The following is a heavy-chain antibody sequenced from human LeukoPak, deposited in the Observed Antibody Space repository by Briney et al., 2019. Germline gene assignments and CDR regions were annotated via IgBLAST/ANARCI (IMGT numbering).Heavy chain of an antibody. CDR1: GFTFDDYA. V-gene: IGHV3-9*03. D-gene: IGHD6-19*01. Sequence: PGGSLRLSCAASGFTFDDYAMHWVRQAPGKGLEWVSGISWNSGSIGYADSVKGRFTISRDNAKNSLYLQMNSLRAEDMALYYCAKARDSSGWYDLDYWGQGTLVTVSS. CDR3: AKARDSSGWYDLDY. CDR2: ISWNSGSI. J-gene: IGHJ4*02.